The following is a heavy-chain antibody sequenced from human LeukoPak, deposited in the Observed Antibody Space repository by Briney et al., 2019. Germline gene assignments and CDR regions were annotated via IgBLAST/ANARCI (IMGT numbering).Heavy chain of an antibody. CDR2: IKRDGNDK. CDR1: GFTFSSNC. J-gene: IGHJ4*02. CDR3: ARGCLQPDY. Sequence: GGSLRLSCATSGFTFSSNCLSWVRQAPGKGLDWVASIKRDGNDKYYVDSVKGRFSISGDNAKNSLYLQMNSLRAEDTAVYYCARGCLQPDYWGQGTLVTVSS. D-gene: IGHD5-24*01. V-gene: IGHV3-7*01.